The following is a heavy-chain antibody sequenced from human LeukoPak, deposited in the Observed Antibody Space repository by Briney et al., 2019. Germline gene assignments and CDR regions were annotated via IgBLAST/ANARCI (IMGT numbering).Heavy chain of an antibody. D-gene: IGHD4-17*01. Sequence: PSETLPLTCTVSGGSIRSSYYYWGWIRQPPGKGLEWIGEINHSGSTNYNPSLKSRVTISVDKSKNQFSLKLSSVTAADTAVYYCARDRETTSYGDYGRTFQHWGQGTLVTVSS. CDR3: ARDRETTSYGDYGRTFQH. J-gene: IGHJ1*01. CDR1: GGSIRSSYYY. CDR2: INHSGST. V-gene: IGHV4-39*07.